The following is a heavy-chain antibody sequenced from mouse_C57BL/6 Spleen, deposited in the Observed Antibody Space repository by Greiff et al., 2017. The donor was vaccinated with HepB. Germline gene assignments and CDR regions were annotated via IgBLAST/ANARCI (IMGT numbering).Heavy chain of an antibody. CDR3: ARENWYFDV. Sequence: EVKLVESEGGLVQPGSSMKLSCTASGFTFRDYYMDWVRQVPENDLECVANINYDGSSTYYLDSLKSRFIISRDNAKNILYLQMSSLKSEDTATYYCARENWYFDVWGTGTTVTVSS. CDR1: GFTFRDYY. J-gene: IGHJ1*03. V-gene: IGHV5-16*01. CDR2: INYDGSST.